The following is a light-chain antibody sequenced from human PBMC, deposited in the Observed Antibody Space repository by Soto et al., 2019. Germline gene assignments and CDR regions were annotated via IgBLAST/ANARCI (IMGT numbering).Light chain of an antibody. J-gene: IGLJ2*01. V-gene: IGLV9-49*01. Sequence: QLVLPQPPSASASLGAAVTLTCTLSSGYSNSKVDWYQQRPGKGPRFVMRVGTGGIVGSKGDGIPDRFSVLGSGLNRYLTIKNIQEEDESDYHCGADHGSGSNFVVVFGGGTKVTVL. CDR2: VGTGGIVG. CDR1: SGYSNSK. CDR3: GADHGSGSNFVVV.